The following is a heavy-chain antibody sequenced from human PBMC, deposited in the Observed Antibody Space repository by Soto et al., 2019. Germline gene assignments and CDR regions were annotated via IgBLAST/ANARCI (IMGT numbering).Heavy chain of an antibody. CDR3: ARDRRTKGSCSSSSCYASDS. V-gene: IGHV3-21*02. J-gene: IGHJ4*02. CDR1: EFPFSDYT. Sequence: EVQLVESGGGLVKPGGSLRLSCAGSEFPFSDYTMTWVRQAPGKGLEWVSSISRRSVYIYYADSVKGRFTISRDNAKNSLSLLMNSLKAEDTAVYYCARDRRTKGSCSSSSCYASDSWGQGTLVTVSS. CDR2: ISRRSVYI. D-gene: IGHD2-2*01.